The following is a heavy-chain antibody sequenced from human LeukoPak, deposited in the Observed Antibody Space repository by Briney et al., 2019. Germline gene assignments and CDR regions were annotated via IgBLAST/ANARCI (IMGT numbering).Heavy chain of an antibody. J-gene: IGHJ4*02. V-gene: IGHV4-59*01. Sequence: SETLSLTCSVSGRSIRSYYWSWIRQPPGKGREWVGYIFYSGSHNYNPSLQSRFTISKDTSKNQFSLKLTSLTAADTAMYYCARESSTAGFDYWGQGTLVTVSS. CDR1: GRSIRSYY. CDR3: ARESSTAGFDY. CDR2: IFYSGSH.